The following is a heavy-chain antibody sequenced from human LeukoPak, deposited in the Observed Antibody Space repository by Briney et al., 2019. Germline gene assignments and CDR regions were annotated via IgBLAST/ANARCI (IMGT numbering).Heavy chain of an antibody. CDR3: ARESHGDYRELTYFDY. CDR2: IKLDGSEE. CDR1: GFTFGKYW. J-gene: IGHJ4*02. D-gene: IGHD4-17*01. V-gene: IGHV3-7*03. Sequence: GGSLRLSCVASGFTFGKYWMSWVRQAPGKGLEWVANIKLDGSEENYVDSVKGRFTISRDNTKNSLYLQMNSLRAEDTAVFYCARESHGDYRELTYFDYWGQGTLVTVSS.